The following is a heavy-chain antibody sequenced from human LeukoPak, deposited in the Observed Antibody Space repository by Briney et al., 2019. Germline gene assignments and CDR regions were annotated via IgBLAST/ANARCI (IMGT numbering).Heavy chain of an antibody. CDR2: ITGSGGSI. V-gene: IGHV3-23*01. CDR3: AHPSTPDYGGLDY. D-gene: IGHD4-17*01. CDR1: GFTFRLYV. J-gene: IGHJ4*02. Sequence: PGGSLRLSCVASGFTFRLYVMTWVRQAPGKGLEWVSAITGSGGSIYYADSVRGRFTISRDNSKNTLYLQMNSLRAEDTAVYYCAHPSTPDYGGLDYWGQGTLVTVSS.